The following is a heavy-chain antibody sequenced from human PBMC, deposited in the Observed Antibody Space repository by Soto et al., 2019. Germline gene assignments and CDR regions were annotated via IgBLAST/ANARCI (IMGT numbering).Heavy chain of an antibody. Sequence: QVQLVESGGGVVQPERSLRLSCAASGFTFSTYGMHWVRQAPGKGLEWVALVSYDGSNKNYADSVKGRFAISRDNSKNTLYLQMNMLRTEDTAVYYCAKDLGFCSGGSCYSEGYFDYWGQGALVTVSS. J-gene: IGHJ4*02. V-gene: IGHV3-30*18. CDR1: GFTFSTYG. CDR2: VSYDGSNK. CDR3: AKDLGFCSGGSCYSEGYFDY. D-gene: IGHD2-15*01.